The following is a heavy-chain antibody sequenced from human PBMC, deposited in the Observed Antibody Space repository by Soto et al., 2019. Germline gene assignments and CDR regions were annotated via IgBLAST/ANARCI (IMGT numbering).Heavy chain of an antibody. CDR3: AKARSEELNILDY. CDR2: ISYDGSNK. D-gene: IGHD1-26*01. V-gene: IGHV3-30*18. J-gene: IGHJ4*02. Sequence: VGSLRLSCAASGFTFSGYGMHWVRQAPGKGLEWVAVISYDGSNKYYADSVKGRFTISRDNSKNTLYLQMNSLRAEDTAVYYCAKARSEELNILDYWGQGTLVTVSS. CDR1: GFTFSGYG.